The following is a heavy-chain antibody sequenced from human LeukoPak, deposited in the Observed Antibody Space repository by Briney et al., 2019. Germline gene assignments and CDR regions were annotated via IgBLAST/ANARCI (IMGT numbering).Heavy chain of an antibody. CDR3: AAHWYYYGSGSYYQALLY. CDR2: ISGSGGST. J-gene: IGHJ4*02. V-gene: IGHV3-23*01. Sequence: GGSLRLSCAASGFTFSSCAMHWVRQAPGKGLEWVSAISGSGGSTYYADSVKGRFTISRDNSKNTLYLQMNSLRAEDTAVYYCAAHWYYYGSGSYYQALLYWGQGTLVTVSS. D-gene: IGHD3-10*01. CDR1: GFTFSSCA.